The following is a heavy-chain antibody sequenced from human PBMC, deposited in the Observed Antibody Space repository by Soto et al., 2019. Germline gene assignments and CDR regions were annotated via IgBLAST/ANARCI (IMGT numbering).Heavy chain of an antibody. CDR1: GHSRGGYY. J-gene: IGHJ4*02. V-gene: IGHV4-59*01. D-gene: IGHD5-18*01. CDR2: IYYNDEYNYNIPP. Sequence: QVQLQESGPGLVKASETLSLTCSVSGHSRGGYYWSWIRQPPGKGLEWIGNIYYNDEYNYNIPPKYNPSLNSRLTMSLDTSKMQFCLNLTSVTAADTAVYYCARDRGYSYGRGAIDHWDQGTLVTVSS. CDR3: ARDRGYSYGRGAIDH.